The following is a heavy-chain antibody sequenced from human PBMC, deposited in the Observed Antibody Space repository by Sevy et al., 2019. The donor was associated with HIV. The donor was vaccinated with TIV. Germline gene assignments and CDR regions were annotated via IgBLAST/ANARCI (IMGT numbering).Heavy chain of an antibody. Sequence: ASVKVSCKASGYTFTGYYMHWVRQAPGQGLEWMGWINPNSGGTNYAQKFQRGATMTRDTSISTAYMELSRRGSDATALYYGARGRDFGVVNYFDYWGQGTLVTVSS. CDR1: GYTFTGYY. CDR2: INPNSGGT. J-gene: IGHJ4*02. CDR3: ARGRDFGVVNYFDY. V-gene: IGHV1-2*02. D-gene: IGHD3-3*01.